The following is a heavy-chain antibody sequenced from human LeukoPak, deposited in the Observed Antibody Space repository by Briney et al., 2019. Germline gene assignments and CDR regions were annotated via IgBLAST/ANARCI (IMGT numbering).Heavy chain of an antibody. D-gene: IGHD3-10*01. Sequence: GGSLRLSSAASGFTFSSYEMNWGRQAPGKGLGWVSYISSSSSTLYYGNSVKGRFTISRDNAKTSQYLQMTSLSAEDTAVYYCARALLWFGGEDDCWGQGPLVTVSS. CDR1: GFTFSSYE. J-gene: IGHJ4*02. V-gene: IGHV3-48*03. CDR3: ARALLWFGGEDDC. CDR2: ISSSSSTL.